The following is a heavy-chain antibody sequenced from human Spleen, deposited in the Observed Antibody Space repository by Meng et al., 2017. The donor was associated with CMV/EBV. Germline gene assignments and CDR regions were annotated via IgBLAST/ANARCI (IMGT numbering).Heavy chain of an antibody. V-gene: IGHV3-30*03. D-gene: IGHD2-21*02. J-gene: IGHJ4*02. CDR2: ISSDGRSK. CDR1: GFTFSSYG. Sequence: SCAASGFTFSSYGMHWVRQAPGTGLEWVAGISSDGRSKYYGKSVDGRFTISRDNSNNMVSLQMIRLTSKDTAIYYCARQETESYFEHWGQGTLVTVSS. CDR3: ARQETESYFEH.